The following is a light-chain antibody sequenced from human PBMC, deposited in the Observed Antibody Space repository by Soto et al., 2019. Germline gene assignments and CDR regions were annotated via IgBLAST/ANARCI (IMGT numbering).Light chain of an antibody. CDR1: QSVSSN. CDR3: QQYDNWPLT. J-gene: IGKJ4*01. Sequence: EIVMTQSPATLSVSPGKRATLSCRASQSVSSNLAWYQQKSGQTPRLLIYGASTRATDIPARFSGSGSGTEFTLSISSLQSEDFAVYYCQQYDNWPLTFGGGSKVEIK. CDR2: GAS. V-gene: IGKV3-15*01.